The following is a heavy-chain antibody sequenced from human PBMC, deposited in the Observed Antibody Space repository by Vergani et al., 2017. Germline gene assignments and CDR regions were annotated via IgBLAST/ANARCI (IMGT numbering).Heavy chain of an antibody. CDR2: IYSGDET. CDR1: GSTASGNY. CDR3: AREDYYCSGTYVDP. V-gene: IGHV3-66*02. J-gene: IGHJ5*02. Sequence: ELQLVESGGGLVQPGGSLRLSCAASGSTASGNYMTWVRPALGKGLGWVSHIYSGDETYYADSVKGRDTISRDTSKNTLHLQINNLSVGETAVYYCAREDYYCSGTYVDPWGQGTLVTVSS. D-gene: IGHD3-10*01.